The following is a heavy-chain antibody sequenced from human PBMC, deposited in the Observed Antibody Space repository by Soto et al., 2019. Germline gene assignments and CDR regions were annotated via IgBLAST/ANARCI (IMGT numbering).Heavy chain of an antibody. V-gene: IGHV1-69*13. Sequence: SVKVSCKASGGTFSSYAISWVRQAPGQGLEWMGGIIPIFGTANYAQKFQGRVTITADESTSTAYMELSSLRSEDTAVYYCARVSCSGGSCGYFDYWGQRTLVTVSS. CDR1: GGTFSSYA. CDR3: ARVSCSGGSCGYFDY. CDR2: IIPIFGTA. J-gene: IGHJ4*02. D-gene: IGHD2-15*01.